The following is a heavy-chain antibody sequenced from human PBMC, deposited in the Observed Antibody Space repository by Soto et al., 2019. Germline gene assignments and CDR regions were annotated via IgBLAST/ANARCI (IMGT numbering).Heavy chain of an antibody. V-gene: IGHV4-30-4*01. Sequence: SETLSLTCTVSGGSISSGDYYWSWIRQPPGKGLEWIGYIYYSGSTYYNPSLKSRVTISVDTSKNQFSLKLSSVTAADTAVYYCARLAVAGMTFDYWGQGTLVTVSS. CDR2: IYYSGST. CDR3: ARLAVAGMTFDY. CDR1: GGSISSGDYY. J-gene: IGHJ4*02. D-gene: IGHD6-19*01.